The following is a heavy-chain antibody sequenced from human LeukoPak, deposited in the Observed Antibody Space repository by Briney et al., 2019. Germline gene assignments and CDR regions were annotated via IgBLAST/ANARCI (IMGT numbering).Heavy chain of an antibody. CDR3: AKSAVAVGLGAFDV. V-gene: IGHV3-23*01. Sequence: GGSLRLSCAASGFTFSIYTMSWVRQAPGKGLEWVSAINQGGDTSYAASVKGHFTISRDNSKNTLYLQMNSLRLEDPAVYYCAKSAVAVGLGAFDVWGRGTVVTVSS. J-gene: IGHJ3*01. CDR1: GFTFSIYT. CDR2: INQGGDT. D-gene: IGHD3-16*01.